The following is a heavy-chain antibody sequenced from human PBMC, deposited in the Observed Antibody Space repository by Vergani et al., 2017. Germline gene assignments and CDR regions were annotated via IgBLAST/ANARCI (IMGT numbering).Heavy chain of an antibody. Sequence: QVQLQESGPGLVKPSETLSLTCTVSGGSVSSGSFYWSWIRQPPGKGLEWIGNIYYSGSTNYNPSLKSRVTISVDTAKNQFSLKLSSVTAADTAVYYCARDRLLGFDYWGQGTLVTVSS. CDR1: GGSVSSGSFY. CDR3: ARDRLLGFDY. J-gene: IGHJ4*02. D-gene: IGHD2-15*01. CDR2: IYYSGST. V-gene: IGHV4-61*01.